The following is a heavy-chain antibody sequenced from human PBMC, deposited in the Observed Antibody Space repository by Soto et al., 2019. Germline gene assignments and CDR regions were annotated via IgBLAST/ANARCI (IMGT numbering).Heavy chain of an antibody. CDR3: VSDYGTEGYFDY. D-gene: IGHD4-17*01. J-gene: IGHJ4*02. Sequence: ASVKVSCKASGYTFTGYYMHWVRQAPGQGLEWMGWINPNSGGTNYAQKFQGRVTMTRDTSISTAYMELSRLRSDDTAVYYCVSDYGTEGYFDYWGQGTLVTVPQ. CDR1: GYTFTGYY. V-gene: IGHV1-2*02. CDR2: INPNSGGT.